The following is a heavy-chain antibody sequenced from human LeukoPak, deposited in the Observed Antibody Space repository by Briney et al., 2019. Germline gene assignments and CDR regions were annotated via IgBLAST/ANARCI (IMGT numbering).Heavy chain of an antibody. D-gene: IGHD3-10*01. Sequence: PGGSLRLSCAASGFTFSSYSMNWVRQAPGKGLEWVSYISSSSSTIYYADSVKGRFTISRDNSKNTLYLQMNRLRAEDTAVYYCAKGGTVSSKSITMIRGTRRYYYYMDVWGRGTTVTISS. J-gene: IGHJ6*03. V-gene: IGHV3-48*01. CDR2: ISSSSSTI. CDR1: GFTFSSYS. CDR3: AKGGTVSSKSITMIRGTRRYYYYMDV.